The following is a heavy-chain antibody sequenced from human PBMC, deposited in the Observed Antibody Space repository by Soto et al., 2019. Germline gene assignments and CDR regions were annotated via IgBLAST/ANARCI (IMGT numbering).Heavy chain of an antibody. CDR2: ISYDGSNK. CDR1: GFTFSSYG. Sequence: PGGSLRLSCAASGFTFSSYGMHWVRQAPGKGLECVAVISYDGSNKYYADSVKGRFTISRDKSKNTLYLQMNSLRAEDTAVYYCARDQLYYNDISGRPLNAFDVWGQGTMVTVSS. J-gene: IGHJ3*01. D-gene: IGHD3-22*01. CDR3: ARDQLYYNDISGRPLNAFDV. V-gene: IGHV3-30*03.